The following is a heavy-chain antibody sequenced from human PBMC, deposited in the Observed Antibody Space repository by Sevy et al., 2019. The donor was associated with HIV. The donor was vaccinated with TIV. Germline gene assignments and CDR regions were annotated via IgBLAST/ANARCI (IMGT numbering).Heavy chain of an antibody. D-gene: IGHD4-17*01. Sequence: SETLSLTYTVTGGSISSSYWSWIRQPPGKGLEWIGNIFESGSTNYNPSLKSRVTISLDTSKSHYSLNLNSVTAADTAVYYCAGHGAYGDYVPNDPPLDYWGRGILVTVSS. J-gene: IGHJ4*01. CDR3: AGHGAYGDYVPNDPPLDY. CDR1: GGSISSSY. V-gene: IGHV4-59*08. CDR2: IFESGST.